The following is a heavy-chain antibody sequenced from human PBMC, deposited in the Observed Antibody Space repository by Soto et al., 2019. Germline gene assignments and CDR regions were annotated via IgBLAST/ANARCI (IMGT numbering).Heavy chain of an antibody. CDR3: AKLYSYGYEPYGDV. CDR1: GFTFSSYA. V-gene: IGHV3-23*01. D-gene: IGHD5-18*01. J-gene: IGHJ6*02. CDR2: ISGSGSST. Sequence: EVQLLESGGGLVQPGGSLRLSCAASGFTFSSYAMSWVRQAPGKGLEWVSAISGSGSSTYYADSVKGRFTISRDNSKNTLYLQMNSLRAEDTAVYYCAKLYSYGYEPYGDVWGQGTTVTVSS.